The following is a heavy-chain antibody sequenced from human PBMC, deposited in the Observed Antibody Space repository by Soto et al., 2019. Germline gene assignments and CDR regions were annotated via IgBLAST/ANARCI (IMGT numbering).Heavy chain of an antibody. D-gene: IGHD6-13*01. J-gene: IGHJ4*02. CDR3: ARDREMIAAAYQIGY. CDR1: GYTFTSYG. CDR2: ISAYNGNT. V-gene: IGHV1-18*01. Sequence: GASVKVSCKASGYTFTSYGISWVRQATGQGLEWMGWISAYNGNTNYAQKLQGRVTMTTDTSTSTAYMELRSLRSDDTAVYYCARDREMIAAAYQIGYWGQGTLVTVSS.